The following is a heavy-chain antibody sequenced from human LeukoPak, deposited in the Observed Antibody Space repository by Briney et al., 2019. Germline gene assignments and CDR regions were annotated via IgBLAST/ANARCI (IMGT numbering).Heavy chain of an antibody. CDR2: ISYDGSKK. CDR1: GFTFSSYA. CDR3: ARPRTGYYMDV. D-gene: IGHD1-14*01. Sequence: GRSLRLSCAASGFTFSSYAIHWARQAPGKGLEWVAVISYDGSKKYYADSVKGRFTISRDNAKNSLYLQMNSLRAEDTAVYYCARPRTGYYMDVWGKGTTVTVSS. J-gene: IGHJ6*03. V-gene: IGHV3-30*04.